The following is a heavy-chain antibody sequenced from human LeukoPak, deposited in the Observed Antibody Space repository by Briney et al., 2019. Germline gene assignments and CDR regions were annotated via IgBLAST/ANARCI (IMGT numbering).Heavy chain of an antibody. D-gene: IGHD1-14*01. J-gene: IGHJ4*02. CDR3: ASGNRFDY. V-gene: IGHV3-30-3*01. CDR2: ISYDGSNK. Sequence: GGSLRLSCAASGFTFGSYSIHWVRQAPGKGLEWVAVISYDGSNKYYADSVKGRFTISRDNSKNTLYLQMNSLRAEDTAVYYCASGNRFDYWGQGTLVTVSS. CDR1: GFTFGSYS.